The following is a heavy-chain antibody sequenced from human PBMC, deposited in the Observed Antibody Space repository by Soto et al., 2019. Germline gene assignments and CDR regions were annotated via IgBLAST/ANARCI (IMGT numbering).Heavy chain of an antibody. V-gene: IGHV1-69*04. Sequence: SVKVSCKASGGTFSSYTISWVRQAPGQGLEWMGRIIPILGIANYAQKFQGRVTITADKSTSTAYMELSSLRSEDTAVYYCARELVGATYYFDYWGQGTLVTVSS. D-gene: IGHD1-26*01. CDR3: ARELVGATYYFDY. CDR1: GGTFSSYT. J-gene: IGHJ4*02. CDR2: IIPILGIA.